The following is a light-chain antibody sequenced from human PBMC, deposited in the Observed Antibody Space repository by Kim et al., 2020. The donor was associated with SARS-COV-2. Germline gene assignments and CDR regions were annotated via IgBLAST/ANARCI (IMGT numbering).Light chain of an antibody. CDR3: GAWDDSLGGWV. V-gene: IGLV1-47*01. Sequence: QAVVTQPPSASETPGQTVTISCSGSNSNIGNYYVYWYQVFPRMAPKLLIYRNNQRSSGVPDRFSGSKSGTSASLAISGLRSEDEADYYCGAWDDSLGGWVFGGGTQLTVL. CDR1: NSNIGNYY. J-gene: IGLJ3*02. CDR2: RNN.